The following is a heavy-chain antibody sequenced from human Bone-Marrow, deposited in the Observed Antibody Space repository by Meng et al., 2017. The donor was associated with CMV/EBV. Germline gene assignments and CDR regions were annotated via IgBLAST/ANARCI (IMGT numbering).Heavy chain of an antibody. Sequence: YRFTSYWIGWVRQMPGKGLEWMGIIYPGDSDTRYSPSFQGQVTISADKSISTAYLQWSSLKASDTAMYYCARHPTYYYDSSGYYPDYWGQGTLVTVSS. CDR2: IYPGDSDT. CDR1: YRFTSYW. V-gene: IGHV5-51*01. D-gene: IGHD3-22*01. CDR3: ARHPTYYYDSSGYYPDY. J-gene: IGHJ4*02.